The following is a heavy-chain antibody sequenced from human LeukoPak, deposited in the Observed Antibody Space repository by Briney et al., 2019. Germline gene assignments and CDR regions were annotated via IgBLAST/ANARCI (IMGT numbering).Heavy chain of an antibody. CDR2: IYYSGST. D-gene: IGHD3-22*01. CDR3: SRSMRVVVIGDACYI. CDR1: GGSISSSGYY. J-gene: IGHJ3*02. Sequence: TLSPTCTVSGGSISSSGYYWSWIRRHPGKGLEWIVYIYYSGSTSYNPSLKSRVTRSVDTSKIQFSLKLSSVTAAGTAVYYCSRSMRVVVIGDACYIWGEGTMVSVSS. V-gene: IGHV4-31*03.